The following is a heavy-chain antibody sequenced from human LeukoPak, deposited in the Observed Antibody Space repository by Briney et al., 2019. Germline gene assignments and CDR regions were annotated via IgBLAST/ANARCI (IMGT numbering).Heavy chain of an antibody. CDR2: ISSNGGST. Sequence: PGGSLRLSCSVSGFTFSNYAMHWVRQAPGKGLENVSGISSNGGSTYYAGSVKGRFTISRDNSKNTLYLQMSSLRAEDTAVYYCVILRHTLVRWGQGTLVTVSS. V-gene: IGHV3-64D*06. CDR3: VILRHTLVR. J-gene: IGHJ4*02. D-gene: IGHD3-10*01. CDR1: GFTFSNYA.